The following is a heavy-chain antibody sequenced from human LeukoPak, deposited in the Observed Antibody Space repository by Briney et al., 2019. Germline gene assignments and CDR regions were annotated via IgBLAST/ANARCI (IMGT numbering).Heavy chain of an antibody. CDR3: AKDLPAAYFDY. CDR2: ISSDTSAI. Sequence: GGSLRLSCAASELPFSTYSMIWVRQAPGKGLEWISYISSDTSAIYYADSVKGRFTISRDNAKNSLYLQMNSLRAEDTAVYYCAKDLPAAYFDYWGQGTLVTVSS. V-gene: IGHV3-48*04. CDR1: ELPFSTYS. J-gene: IGHJ4*02. D-gene: IGHD2-2*01.